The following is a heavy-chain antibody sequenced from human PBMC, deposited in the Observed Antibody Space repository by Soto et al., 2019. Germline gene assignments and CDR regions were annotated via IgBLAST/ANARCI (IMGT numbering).Heavy chain of an antibody. D-gene: IGHD3-16*01. J-gene: IGHJ4*02. Sequence: QVQLVQSGAEVKKPGASVKVSCKASGYTFTSYGISWVRQAPGQGLEWMGWISVHNGNTKNAQKLQGRVTMTPDTSTSTAYIERRRLRFDDTAVYYWARDLNLGLGEYWGQGTLVTVSS. V-gene: IGHV1-18*01. CDR2: ISVHNGNT. CDR1: GYTFTSYG. CDR3: ARDLNLGLGEY.